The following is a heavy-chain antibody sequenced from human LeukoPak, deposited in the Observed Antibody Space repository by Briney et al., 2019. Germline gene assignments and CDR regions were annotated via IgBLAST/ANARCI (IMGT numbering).Heavy chain of an antibody. J-gene: IGHJ3*02. Sequence: PSETLSLTCTHSGGSLSSYYWRWIRQPPREGLEWSGYIYYSGSTNSNPSLKSRVTISVDTSKNQFSLKLSSVTAADTAVYYCARDSSTMNDAFDIWGQGTMVTVSS. V-gene: IGHV4-59*01. CDR3: ARDSSTMNDAFDI. D-gene: IGHD2-2*01. CDR2: IYYSGST. CDR1: GGSLSSYY.